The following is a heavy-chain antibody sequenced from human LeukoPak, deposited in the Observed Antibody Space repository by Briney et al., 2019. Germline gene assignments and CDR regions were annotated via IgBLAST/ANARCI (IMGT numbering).Heavy chain of an antibody. CDR1: GFTFSSYE. CDR2: ISSSGNTI. CDR3: ATTRGVRGVNYDY. V-gene: IGHV3-48*03. Sequence: GGSLRLSCAASGFTFSSYEMSWVRQPPGRGLEWVSSISSSGNTIYYADSVKGRFTISRDNAKNSLYLQMNSLRAEDTAVYYCATTRGVRGVNYDYWGQGTLVTVSS. D-gene: IGHD3-10*01. J-gene: IGHJ4*02.